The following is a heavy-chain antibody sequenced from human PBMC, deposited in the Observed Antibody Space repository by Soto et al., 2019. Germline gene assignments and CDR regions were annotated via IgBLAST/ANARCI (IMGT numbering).Heavy chain of an antibody. Sequence: QVQLVQSGAEVKKPGASVKVSCKASGYTFTSYAMHWVRQAPGQRLEWLGWINAGNGNTKYSQKFQGRVTLTSDTSASTAYMELSSLRSEDTAVYYYARGGSIVVVPAAIYYYYYMDVWGKGTTVTVSS. V-gene: IGHV1-3*01. J-gene: IGHJ6*03. CDR3: ARGGSIVVVPAAIYYYYYMDV. D-gene: IGHD2-2*01. CDR2: INAGNGNT. CDR1: GYTFTSYA.